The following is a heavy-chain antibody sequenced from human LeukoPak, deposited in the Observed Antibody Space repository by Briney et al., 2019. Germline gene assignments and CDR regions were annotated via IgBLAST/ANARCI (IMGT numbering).Heavy chain of an antibody. CDR2: INPSGGST. J-gene: IGHJ6*03. Sequence: ASVKVSCKASGYTFTGHYMHWVRQAPGQGLEWMGIINPSGGSTSYAQKFQGRVTMTRDMSTSTVYMELSSLRSEDTAVYYCARDSLSSGWGYYMDVWGKGTTVTVSS. V-gene: IGHV1-46*01. CDR3: ARDSLSSGWGYYMDV. CDR1: GYTFTGHY. D-gene: IGHD6-19*01.